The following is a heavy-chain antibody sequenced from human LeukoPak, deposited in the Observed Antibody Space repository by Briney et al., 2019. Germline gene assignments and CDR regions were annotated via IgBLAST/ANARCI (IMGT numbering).Heavy chain of an antibody. V-gene: IGHV3-9*01. CDR1: GFPFDDYA. CDR3: AKDLIAAAGYYYGMDV. Sequence: PGRSLRLSCAASGFPFDDYAMHWVRQAPGKGLEWVSGISWNSGSIGYADSVKGRFTISRDNAKNSLYLQMNSLRAEDTALYYCAKDLIAAAGYYYGMDVWGQGTTVSVSS. J-gene: IGHJ6*02. D-gene: IGHD6-13*01. CDR2: ISWNSGSI.